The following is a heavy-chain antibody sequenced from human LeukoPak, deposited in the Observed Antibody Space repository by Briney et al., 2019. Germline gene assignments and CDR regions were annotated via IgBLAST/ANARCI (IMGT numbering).Heavy chain of an antibody. D-gene: IGHD2-15*01. CDR3: ARGGGSYYYYMDV. J-gene: IGHJ6*03. V-gene: IGHV4-59*01. CDR1: GGSISSYY. Sequence: SETLSLTCTVSGGSISSYYWSWIRQPPGKGLEWIGYIYYSGSTNYNPSLKSRVTISVDTSKNQFSLKLSSVTAADTAVSSCARGGGSYYYYMDVWGKGTTVTISS. CDR2: IYYSGST.